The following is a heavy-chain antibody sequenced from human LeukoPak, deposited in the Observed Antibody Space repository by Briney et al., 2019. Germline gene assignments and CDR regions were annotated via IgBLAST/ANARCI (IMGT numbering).Heavy chain of an antibody. CDR3: ARDTVTTAPPHY. Sequence: GGSLRLSCAASGFSFSDYWMSWVRQAPGKGLEWVANIKQDGTEKNYVDSVKGRFTISRDNAKNSLYLQLNSLRADDTAVYYCARDTVTTAPPHYWGQGTLVTVSS. CDR1: GFSFSDYW. CDR2: IKQDGTEK. V-gene: IGHV3-7*03. J-gene: IGHJ4*02. D-gene: IGHD4-17*01.